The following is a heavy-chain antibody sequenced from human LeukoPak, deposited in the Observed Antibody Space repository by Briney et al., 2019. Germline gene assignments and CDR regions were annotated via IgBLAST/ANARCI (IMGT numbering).Heavy chain of an antibody. J-gene: IGHJ5*02. D-gene: IGHD6-13*01. CDR1: GYSISSGYY. CDR2: IYHSGST. V-gene: IGHV4-38-2*01. Sequence: SETLPLTCAVSGYSISSGYYWGWIRQPPGKGLEWIGSIYHSGSTYYNPSLKSRVTISVDTSKNQFSLKLSSVTAADTAVYYCARAAAGRLAWFDPWGQGTLVTVSS. CDR3: ARAAAGRLAWFDP.